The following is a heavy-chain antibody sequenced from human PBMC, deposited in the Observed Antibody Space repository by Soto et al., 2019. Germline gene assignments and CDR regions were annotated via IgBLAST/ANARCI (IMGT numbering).Heavy chain of an antibody. CDR2: IIPILGIA. Sequence: SVKVSCKASGGSFSSYTISWVRQDPGQGLEWMGRIIPILGIANYAQKFQGRVTITADKSTSTAYMELSSLRSEDTAVHYCARDLGAVAGLHWYLDLWGRGTLVTVSS. J-gene: IGHJ2*01. CDR3: ARDLGAVAGLHWYLDL. V-gene: IGHV1-69*04. CDR1: GGSFSSYT. D-gene: IGHD6-19*01.